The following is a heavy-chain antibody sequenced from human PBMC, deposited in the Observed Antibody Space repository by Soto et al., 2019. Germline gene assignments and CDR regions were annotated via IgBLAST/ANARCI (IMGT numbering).Heavy chain of an antibody. CDR2: IYSVGNT. CDR3: ARDLALGGMDV. J-gene: IGHJ6*02. D-gene: IGHD3-16*02. V-gene: IGHV3-53*01. CDR1: GFTVSSNY. Sequence: GGTLRLSCAASGFTVSSNYISWVRQAPGKGLEWVSVIYSVGNTYYADSVKGRFTISRDNSKNTLYLQMNSLRAEDTAVYYCARDLALGGMDVWGQGTTVTVSS.